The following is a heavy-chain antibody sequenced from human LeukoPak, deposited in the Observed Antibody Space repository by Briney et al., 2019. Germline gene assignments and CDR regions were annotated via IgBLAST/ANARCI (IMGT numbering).Heavy chain of an antibody. V-gene: IGHV5-51*01. CDR1: GYSFTSYW. D-gene: IGHD1-26*01. J-gene: IGHJ4*02. CDR2: IYPGDSDT. Sequence: GESLKISCKGSGYSFTSYWIGWVRQMPGKGLEWMGIIYPGDSDTRYSPPFQGQVTISVDKSISTAYLQWSSLKASDTAMYYCARLGSSGSWHEGVDYWGQGTLVTVSS. CDR3: ARLGSSGSWHEGVDY.